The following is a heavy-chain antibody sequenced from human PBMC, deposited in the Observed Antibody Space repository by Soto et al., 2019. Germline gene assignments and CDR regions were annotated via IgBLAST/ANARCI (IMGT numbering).Heavy chain of an antibody. D-gene: IGHD3-10*01. CDR1: GGSISSGGYS. CDR3: ARARGSGSSVFGY. V-gene: IGHV4-30-2*01. CDR2: IYHSGST. J-gene: IGHJ4*02. Sequence: NPSETLSLTCAVSGGSISSGGYSWSWIRQPPGKGLEWIGYIYHSGSTYYNPSLKSRVTISVDRSKNQFSLKLSSVTAADTAVYYCARARGSGSSVFGYWGQGTLVTVSS.